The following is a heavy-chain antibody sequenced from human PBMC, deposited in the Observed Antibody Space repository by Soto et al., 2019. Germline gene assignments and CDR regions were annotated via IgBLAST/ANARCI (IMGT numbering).Heavy chain of an antibody. D-gene: IGHD6-19*01. Sequence: ASVMVSWKTSFCTFTHSGFSWVRQAPGQGLEWMGWINPYNGNTDYAENLQGRVTMTTETSTNTAYMELRSLKSVDMAICCCARNRVGLHTWLVGPCVHWG. V-gene: IGHV1-18*03. CDR3: ARNRVGLHTWLVGPCVH. CDR2: INPYNGNT. J-gene: IGHJ1*01. CDR1: FCTFTHSG.